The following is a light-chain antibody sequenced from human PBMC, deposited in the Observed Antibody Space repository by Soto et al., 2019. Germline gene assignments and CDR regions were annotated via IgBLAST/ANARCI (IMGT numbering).Light chain of an antibody. CDR3: TSYTSSGTYVV. Sequence: QSALTQPASVSGSPGQSITISCTGTSSDVGGYNFVSWYQQHPGKAPKLTIYDVSNRPSGVSNRFSGSKSGNTASLVISGLQAEDEADYYCTSYTSSGTYVVFGGGTKLTVL. CDR2: DVS. J-gene: IGLJ2*01. CDR1: SSDVGGYNF. V-gene: IGLV2-14*01.